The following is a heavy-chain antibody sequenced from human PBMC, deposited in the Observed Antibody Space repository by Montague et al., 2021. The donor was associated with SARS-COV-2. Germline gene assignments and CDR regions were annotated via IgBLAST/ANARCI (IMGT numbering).Heavy chain of an antibody. J-gene: IGHJ5*02. CDR3: ARLDWFGELSSENWFDP. CDR1: GASISSSSNY. V-gene: IGHV4-39*01. CDR2: IYYSGST. Sequence: SETLSLTCTVSGASISSSSNYWGWIRQPPGKGLEWIGSIYYSGSTYYNSSLKSRVTISVDTSKNQFSLKLNSVTAADTAVYYCARLDWFGELSSENWFDPWGQGTLVTVSS. D-gene: IGHD3-10*01.